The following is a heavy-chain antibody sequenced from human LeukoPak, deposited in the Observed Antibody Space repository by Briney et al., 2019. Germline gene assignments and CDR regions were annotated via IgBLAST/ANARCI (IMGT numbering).Heavy chain of an antibody. CDR1: GGSISSSSYY. Sequence: PSETLSLTCTVSGGSISSSSYYWGWIRQPPGKGLEWIGSIYYSGSTYYNPSLKSRVTISVDTSKNQFSLKLSSVTAADTAVYYCARHDDSSGYYRNWYFDLWGRGTLVTVSS. V-gene: IGHV4-39*01. CDR3: ARHDDSSGYYRNWYFDL. CDR2: IYYSGST. D-gene: IGHD3-22*01. J-gene: IGHJ2*01.